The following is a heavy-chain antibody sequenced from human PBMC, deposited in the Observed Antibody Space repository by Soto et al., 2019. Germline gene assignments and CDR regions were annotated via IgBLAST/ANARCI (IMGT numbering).Heavy chain of an antibody. CDR2: IYWDDGK. D-gene: IGHD6-19*01. V-gene: IGHV2-5*02. J-gene: IGHJ4*02. CDR1: GFSLSSSGVG. CDR3: PHTLRIAVPAPFYF. Sequence: QITLKESGPPLVKPTQTLTLTCTFSGFSLSSSGVGVGWIRQPPGKALEWLALIYWDDGKHYSPSLKSRLTITNHTSKNQVVLTMTNMDPVDTATYYCPHTLRIAVPAPFYFSRQATLLTVSS.